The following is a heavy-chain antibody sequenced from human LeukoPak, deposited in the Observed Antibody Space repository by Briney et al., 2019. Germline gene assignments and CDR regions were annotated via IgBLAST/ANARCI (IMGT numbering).Heavy chain of an antibody. CDR2: IKQDGSEK. V-gene: IGHV3-7*01. CDR3: ATYVRNTVLGFYYFEY. Sequence: TGGSLRLSCAASGFTFDDYGMSWVRQAPGKGLDWVANIKQDGSEKYYADSVRGRFTISRDNAENSLYLQMNSLRAEDTAVYYCATYVRNTVLGFYYFEYWGQGNLVTVSS. J-gene: IGHJ4*02. CDR1: GFTFDDYG. D-gene: IGHD3-3*02.